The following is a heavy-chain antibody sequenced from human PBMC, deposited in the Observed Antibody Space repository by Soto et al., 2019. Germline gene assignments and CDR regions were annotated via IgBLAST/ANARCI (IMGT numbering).Heavy chain of an antibody. Sequence: QVPLVQSGAEVKKPGASVKVSCKASGYTFTSYAMHWVRQAPGQRLEWMGWINAGNGNTKYSQKFQGRVTITRDTSASTAYMELSSLRSEDTAVYYCARVYLYCSGGSCYHYYFDYWGQGTLVTVSS. D-gene: IGHD2-15*01. CDR2: INAGNGNT. V-gene: IGHV1-3*01. CDR1: GYTFTSYA. J-gene: IGHJ4*02. CDR3: ARVYLYCSGGSCYHYYFDY.